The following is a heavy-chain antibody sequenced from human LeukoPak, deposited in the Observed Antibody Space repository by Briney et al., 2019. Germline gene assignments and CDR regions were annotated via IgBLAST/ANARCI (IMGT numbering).Heavy chain of an antibody. CDR3: ARVTGYMIEDYFDY. J-gene: IGHJ4*02. CDR1: GGSISSSSYY. Sequence: SSETLSLTCTVSGGSISSSSYYWGWIRQPPGKGLEWIGSIYYSGSTYYNPSLKSRVTISVDTSKNQFSLKLNSVTAADTAVYHCARVTGYMIEDYFDYWGQGTLVTVSS. CDR2: IYYSGST. D-gene: IGHD3-22*01. V-gene: IGHV4-39*07.